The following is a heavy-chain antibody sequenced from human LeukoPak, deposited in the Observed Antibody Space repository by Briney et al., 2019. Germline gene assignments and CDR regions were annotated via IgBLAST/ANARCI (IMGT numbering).Heavy chain of an antibody. CDR2: MNPNSGNT. J-gene: IGHJ3*02. CDR3: ARACVYCTTAHAFDI. D-gene: IGHD1-1*01. Sequence: ASVKVSCKASVYTFTSYDINWVRQATGQGLEWMGWMNPNSGNTGYAQKFQGRVTITRNTSISTAYMELSSLRSEDTAVYYCARACVYCTTAHAFDIWGQGTMVTVSS. V-gene: IGHV1-8*03. CDR1: VYTFTSYD.